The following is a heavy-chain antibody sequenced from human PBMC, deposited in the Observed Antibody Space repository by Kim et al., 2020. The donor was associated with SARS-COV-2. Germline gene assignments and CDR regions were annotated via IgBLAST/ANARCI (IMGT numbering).Heavy chain of an antibody. V-gene: IGHV3-48*02. CDR2: ISSSSDTI. CDR3: ARDGASSSWPYYYYYYAMDV. CDR1: GFTFSSYS. D-gene: IGHD6-13*01. J-gene: IGHJ6*02. Sequence: GGSLRLSCAGSGFTFSSYSMNWVRQAPGKGLEWVSYISSSSDTIYYADSVKGRFTISRDNAKNSLYLQMNGLRDEDTALYYCARDGASSSWPYYYYYYAMDVWGQGTTVTVSS.